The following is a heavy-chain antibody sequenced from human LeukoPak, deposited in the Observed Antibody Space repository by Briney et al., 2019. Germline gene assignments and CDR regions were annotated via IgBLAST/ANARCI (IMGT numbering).Heavy chain of an antibody. D-gene: IGHD6-13*01. CDR3: ARGVAAAGRRNNWFDP. J-gene: IGHJ5*02. CDR2: IYYSGST. V-gene: IGHV4-31*03. Sequence: SVTLSPTCTVSGGSISSGGYYWSWIRQHPGKGLEWIGYIYYSGSTYYNPSLKSRVTISVDTSKNQFSLKLSSVTAADTAVYYCARGVAAAGRRNNWFDPWGQGTLVTVSS. CDR1: GGSISSGGYY.